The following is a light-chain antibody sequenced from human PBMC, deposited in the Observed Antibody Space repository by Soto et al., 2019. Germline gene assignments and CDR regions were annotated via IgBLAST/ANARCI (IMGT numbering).Light chain of an antibody. CDR1: QSVRADF. V-gene: IGKV3-20*01. Sequence: EIVLTQSPDTLSLSPGERATLSCRASQSVRADFLTWYQQRLGQAPRLLIYGASNRATGIPDRFSGSGSGTDFTLTISGLEPEDFAVYYCQCYGNSLTFGGGAKVEIK. CDR3: QCYGNSLT. CDR2: GAS. J-gene: IGKJ4*01.